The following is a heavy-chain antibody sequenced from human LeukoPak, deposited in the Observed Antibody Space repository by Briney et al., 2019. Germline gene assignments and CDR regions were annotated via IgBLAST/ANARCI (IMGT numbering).Heavy chain of an antibody. J-gene: IGHJ6*02. CDR3: AKDRSVRATVISNYCYGLDV. CDR1: AFTFRNWV. V-gene: IGHV3-30*18. CDR2: ISYDGSNN. D-gene: IGHD3-10*01. Sequence: GGSLRHSCSPSAFTFRNWVMLGVRQAPGKGLEWVAVISYDGSNNHHADSVKGRLTISRDNSKKTMYLHMNSLEADDTAVYYCAKDRSVRATVISNYCYGLDVWGQGTTVTVS.